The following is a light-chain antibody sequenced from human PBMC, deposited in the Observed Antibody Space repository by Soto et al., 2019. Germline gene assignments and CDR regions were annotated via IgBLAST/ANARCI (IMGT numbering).Light chain of an antibody. CDR2: GAS. J-gene: IGKJ1*01. Sequence: ETVLTQSPGTLSLSPGERVTLSCRASQSVCSRCFAWYQQKPSQSPRLLIYGASTRATGIPDRFSGSGSGTDFTLTISRLEPEDFAVYYCQHYGTTPWTFGQGTKVGIK. CDR3: QHYGTTPWT. V-gene: IGKV3-20*01. CDR1: QSVCSRC.